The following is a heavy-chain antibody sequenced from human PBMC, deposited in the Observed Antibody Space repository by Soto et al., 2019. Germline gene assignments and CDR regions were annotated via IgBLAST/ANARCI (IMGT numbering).Heavy chain of an antibody. CDR1: GYTFTIYY. CDR3: ARDPKRGDFWSGYSFDY. Sequence: ASLKVSCKASGYTFTIYYMHWVRQAPGQGLEWMGIINPSGGSTSYAQKFQGRVTMTRDTSTSTVYMELSSLRSEDTAVYYCARDPKRGDFWSGYSFDYWGQGTLVTVSS. V-gene: IGHV1-46*01. CDR2: INPSGGST. D-gene: IGHD3-3*01. J-gene: IGHJ4*02.